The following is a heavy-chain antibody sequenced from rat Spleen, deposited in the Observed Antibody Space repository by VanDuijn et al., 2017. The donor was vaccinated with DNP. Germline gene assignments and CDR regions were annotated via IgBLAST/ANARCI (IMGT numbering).Heavy chain of an antibody. D-gene: IGHD3-8*01. CDR3: AREFPWAHYFDY. CDR1: GFTFKNYY. V-gene: IGHV5-22*01. CDR2: ISYEGSRT. Sequence: EVQLVESGGGLVQPGRSLKLSCAASGFTFKNYYMAWVRQAPTKGLEWVASISYEGSRTYYGDSVKGRFSISRDNAKNTLYLQMDSLRSEDTATYYCAREFPWAHYFDYWGQGVMVTVSS. J-gene: IGHJ2*01.